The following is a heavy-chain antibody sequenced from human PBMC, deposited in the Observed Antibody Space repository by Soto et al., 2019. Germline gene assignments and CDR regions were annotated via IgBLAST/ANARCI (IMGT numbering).Heavy chain of an antibody. CDR2: IYYSGST. D-gene: IGHD3-22*01. CDR3: ATGGTYYYDSSGYYYRSDAFDI. J-gene: IGHJ3*02. CDR1: GGSISSGGYS. V-gene: IGHV4-61*08. Sequence: PSETLSLTCAVSGGSISSGGYSWSWIRQPPGKGLEWIGYIYYSGSTNYNPSLKSRVTISVDTSKNQFSLKLSSVTAADTAVYYCATGGTYYYDSSGYYYRSDAFDIWGQGTMVTVS.